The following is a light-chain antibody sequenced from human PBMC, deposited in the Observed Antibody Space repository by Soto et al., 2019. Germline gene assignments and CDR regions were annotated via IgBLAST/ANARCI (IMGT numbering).Light chain of an antibody. CDR3: QQSYTSRHT. V-gene: IGKV1-39*01. Sequence: DIQLTQSPSSLSASIGDRVTITCRATQSINNYLNWYLQKPGKAPNLLIYAASSLQSGVPSRFSGSGSGTDFALTISSLQPEDFATYYCQQSYTSRHTFGGGTKVEIK. CDR2: AAS. CDR1: QSINNY. J-gene: IGKJ4*01.